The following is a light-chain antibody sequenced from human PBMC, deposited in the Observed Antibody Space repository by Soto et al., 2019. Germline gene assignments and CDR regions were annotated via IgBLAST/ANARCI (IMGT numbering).Light chain of an antibody. V-gene: IGLV1-44*01. J-gene: IGLJ1*01. CDR2: NSY. Sequence: QSVLTQPPSASGTPGQRVTISCSGSSSNIGSKTVNWYQQLPGTVPKLLIYNSYQRPSGVPDRFSGSKSGTSASLTISGLQAEDEADYYTCSYARSYYVFGTGTKVTVL. CDR1: SSNIGSKT. CDR3: CSYARSYYV.